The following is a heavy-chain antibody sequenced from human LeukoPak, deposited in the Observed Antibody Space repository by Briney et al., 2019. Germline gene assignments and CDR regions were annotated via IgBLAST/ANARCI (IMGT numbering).Heavy chain of an antibody. CDR2: IYTSGST. D-gene: IGHD5-18*01. Sequence: SETLSLTCTVSGGSISSGSYYWSWIRQPAGKGLEWIGRIYTSGSTNYNPSLKSRVTISVDTSKNQFSLKLSSVTAADTAVYYCGSGYSYGYSYYYYGMDVWDQGTTVTVSS. CDR1: GGSISSGSYY. CDR3: GSGYSYGYSYYYYGMDV. V-gene: IGHV4-61*02. J-gene: IGHJ6*02.